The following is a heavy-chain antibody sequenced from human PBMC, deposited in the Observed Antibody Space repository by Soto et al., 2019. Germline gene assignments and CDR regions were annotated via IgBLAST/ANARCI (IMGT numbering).Heavy chain of an antibody. D-gene: IGHD3-9*01. Sequence: QLQLQESGPGLVKPSETLSLTCTVSGGSISSSSYYWGWIRQPPGKGLEWIGSIYYSGSTYYNPSLKSRGIISVDTAKNHVSLQLSSVTAADTAVYYCARHWGYYDILTGPQHLYYFDYWGQGTLVTVSS. CDR1: GGSISSSSYY. CDR3: ARHWGYYDILTGPQHLYYFDY. CDR2: IYYSGST. V-gene: IGHV4-39*01. J-gene: IGHJ4*02.